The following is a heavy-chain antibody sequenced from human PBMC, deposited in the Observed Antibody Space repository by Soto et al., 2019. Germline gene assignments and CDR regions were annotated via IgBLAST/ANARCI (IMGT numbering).Heavy chain of an antibody. D-gene: IGHD6-19*01. CDR1: GASISSSSYY. Sequence: SETLSLTCSVSGASISSSSYYWGWIRQVPGKGLEWIGYMYHTGNTHYNPSLKSRVNIFGDTSKNQFSLKLSSVTAADTAVYYCARQSGWYGDVFDYWGQGTLVTVS. J-gene: IGHJ4*02. V-gene: IGHV4-39*01. CDR2: MYHTGNT. CDR3: ARQSGWYGDVFDY.